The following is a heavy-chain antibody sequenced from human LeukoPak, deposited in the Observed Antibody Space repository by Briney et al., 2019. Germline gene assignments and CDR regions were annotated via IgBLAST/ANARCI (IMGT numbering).Heavy chain of an antibody. CDR1: SGSISSHY. D-gene: IGHD5-18*01. CDR3: ARDQIGYGLDY. Sequence: SETLSLTCAVSSGSISSHYRSWIRQPPGKGLEWIGFIYASWSTNYNPSLQSRVTISMDASRNQFSLNLTSVTAADTAVYYCARDQIGYGLDYWGQGTLVTVSS. CDR2: IYASWST. V-gene: IGHV4-59*11. J-gene: IGHJ4*02.